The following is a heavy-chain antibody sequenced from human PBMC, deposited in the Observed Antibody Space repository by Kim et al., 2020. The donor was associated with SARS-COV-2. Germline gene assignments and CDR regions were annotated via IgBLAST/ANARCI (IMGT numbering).Heavy chain of an antibody. CDR3: AKKLGSGSGSYYNGPYYYYGMDV. J-gene: IGHJ6*02. CDR2: ISGSGGST. CDR1: GFTFSSYA. Sequence: GGSLRLSCAASGFTFSSYAMSWVRQAPGNGLEWVSAISGSGGSTYYADSVKGRFTISRDNSKNTLYLQMNSLRAEDTAVYYCAKKLGSGSGSYYNGPYYYYGMDVWGQGTTVTVS. D-gene: IGHD3-10*01. V-gene: IGHV3-23*01.